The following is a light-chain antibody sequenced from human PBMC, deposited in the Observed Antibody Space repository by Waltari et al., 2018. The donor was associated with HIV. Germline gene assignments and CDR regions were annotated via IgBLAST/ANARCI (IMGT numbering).Light chain of an antibody. CDR2: DAS. CDR1: QSVSVY. Sequence: ELVLTQSPDTLALPPGERATLSCRASQSVSVYLAWYQQKPGQAPRLLIYDASNRATGIPVRFSGSGSVTDFTLTISSLEPEDFAVYYCYQRSDWPRTFGQGTKVEIK. V-gene: IGKV3-11*01. CDR3: YQRSDWPRT. J-gene: IGKJ1*01.